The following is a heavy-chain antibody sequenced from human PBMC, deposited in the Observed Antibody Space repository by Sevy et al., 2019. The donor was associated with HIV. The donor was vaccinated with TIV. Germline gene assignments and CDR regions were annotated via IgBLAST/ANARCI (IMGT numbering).Heavy chain of an antibody. V-gene: IGHV3-23*01. CDR2: VSARGDNT. D-gene: IGHD3-10*01. J-gene: IGHJ1*01. Sequence: GGSLRLSCAASGFTFSVYAMSWVRQAPGRGREWVSAVSARGDNTYYADSVKGRLTISRDNSKTMLYLQMNSLRVEDTDVYYCAKGGYGSETYYNVVKHWGQGTLVTVSS. CDR1: GFTFSVYA. CDR3: AKGGYGSETYYNVVKH.